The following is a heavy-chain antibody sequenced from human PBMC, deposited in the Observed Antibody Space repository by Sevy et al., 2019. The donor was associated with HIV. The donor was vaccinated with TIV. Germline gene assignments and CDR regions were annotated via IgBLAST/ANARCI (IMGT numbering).Heavy chain of an antibody. J-gene: IGHJ4*02. CDR1: GGTFSSYA. CDR3: ARGVTMIRGGGYYFDY. D-gene: IGHD3-22*01. CDR2: IIPIFGTT. V-gene: IGHV1-69*13. Sequence: PSVKVSCKASGGTFSSYAINWVRQAPGQGLEWMGGIIPIFGTTNYAQKFQGRVTITADESTSTSNMELSSLRSEDTAVSYCARGVTMIRGGGYYFDYWGQGTLVTVSS.